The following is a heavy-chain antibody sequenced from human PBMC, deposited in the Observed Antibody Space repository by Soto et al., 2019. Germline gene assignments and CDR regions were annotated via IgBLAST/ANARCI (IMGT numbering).Heavy chain of an antibody. J-gene: IGHJ4*02. CDR1: GFTFSSYG. V-gene: IGHV3-30*18. D-gene: IGHD3-10*01. CDR3: AKAGSVDY. Sequence: QVQLVESGGGVVQPGRSLRLSCAASGFTFSSYGMHWVRQAPGKGLEWVAVISYDGSNKYYADSVKGRFTISRDNSKNPLYLQMNSLRAEDTAVYYCAKAGSVDYWGQGTLVTVSS. CDR2: ISYDGSNK.